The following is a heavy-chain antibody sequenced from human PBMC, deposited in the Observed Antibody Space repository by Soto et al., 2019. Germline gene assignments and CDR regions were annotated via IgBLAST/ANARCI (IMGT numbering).Heavy chain of an antibody. D-gene: IGHD3-16*01. Sequence: EVQLVESGGGLVKPGGSLRLSCAASGFTFSSYSMNWVRQAPGKGLEWVSSISSSSSYIYYADSVKGRFTISRDNAKNSLYLQMNSLRAEDTAVYYCARVQDYDYMWGSSPFDYWGQGTLVTVSS. CDR3: ARVQDYDYMWGSSPFDY. CDR1: GFTFSSYS. J-gene: IGHJ4*02. CDR2: ISSSSSYI. V-gene: IGHV3-21*01.